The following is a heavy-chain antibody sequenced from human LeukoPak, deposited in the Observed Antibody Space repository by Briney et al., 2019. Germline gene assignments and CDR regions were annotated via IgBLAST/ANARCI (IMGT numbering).Heavy chain of an antibody. CDR3: ARETPYYYDSSGDYYWYFDL. Sequence: SETLSLTCAVYGGSFSGYYWSWIRQPPGKGLEWIGEINHSGSTNYNPSLKSRVTISVDTSKNQFSLKLSSVTAADTAVYYCARETPYYYDSSGDYYWYFDLWGRGTLVTVSS. V-gene: IGHV4-34*01. CDR2: INHSGST. CDR1: GGSFSGYY. J-gene: IGHJ2*01. D-gene: IGHD3-22*01.